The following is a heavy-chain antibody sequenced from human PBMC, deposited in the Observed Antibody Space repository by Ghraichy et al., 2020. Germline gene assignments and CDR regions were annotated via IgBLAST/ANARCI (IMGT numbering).Heavy chain of an antibody. J-gene: IGHJ6*02. D-gene: IGHD3-16*01. CDR3: ARDQGVWYSSASPGGGVDV. CDR1: GFTFGNYW. V-gene: IGHV3-74*01. Sequence: GGSLRLSCAASGFTFGNYWMHWVRQVPGKGLVWLSRINSDGSSITYADSVKGRVTISRDNAKNTLYLQMNSLRAEDTAVYYCARDQGVWYSSASPGGGVDVWGQGTTVTVSS. CDR2: INSDGSSI.